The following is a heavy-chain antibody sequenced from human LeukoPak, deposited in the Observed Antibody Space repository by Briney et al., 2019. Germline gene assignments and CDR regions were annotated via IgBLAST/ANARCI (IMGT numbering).Heavy chain of an antibody. CDR1: GGSFSGYY. D-gene: IGHD5-24*01. CDR2: IYYSGST. J-gene: IGHJ5*02. Sequence: PSETLSLTCAVYGGSFSGYYWSWIRKPPGKGLEWIGYIYYSGSTNYNPSLKSRVTISVDTSKNQFSLRLSSVIAADTAVYYCARDNSVRDEAWWFNPWGQGTLVTVSS. CDR3: ARDNSVRDEAWWFNP. V-gene: IGHV4-59*01.